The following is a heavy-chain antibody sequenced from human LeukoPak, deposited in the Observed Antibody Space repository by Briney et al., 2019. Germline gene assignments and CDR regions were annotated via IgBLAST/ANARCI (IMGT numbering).Heavy chain of an antibody. CDR1: GGSINRYY. D-gene: IGHD1-7*01. CDR2: IYYSGST. V-gene: IGHV4-59*12. CDR3: ARDLTGTTLDY. J-gene: IGHJ4*02. Sequence: SETLSLTCTVSGGSINRYYWSWIRQPPGKGLEWIGYIYYSGSTNYNPSLKSRVTISVDTSKNQFSLKLSSVTAADTAVYYCARDLTGTTLDYWGQGTLVTVSS.